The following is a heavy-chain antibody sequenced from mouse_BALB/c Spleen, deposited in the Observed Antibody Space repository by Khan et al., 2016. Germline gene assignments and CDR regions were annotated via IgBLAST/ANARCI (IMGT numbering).Heavy chain of an antibody. CDR1: GFNIKDTY. V-gene: IGHV14-3*02. CDR3: AGRPYGGWYFVV. D-gene: IGHD2-10*02. J-gene: IGHJ1*01. CDR2: IDPANGNT. Sequence: MQLKQSGAELVKPGASVKLSCTASGFNIKDTYMHWVKQRPEQGLEWIGRIDPANGNTKYDPKFQGKATITADTSSNTAYLQLSSLTSEDTAVXYCAGRPYGGWYFVVWGGEATVTVAS.